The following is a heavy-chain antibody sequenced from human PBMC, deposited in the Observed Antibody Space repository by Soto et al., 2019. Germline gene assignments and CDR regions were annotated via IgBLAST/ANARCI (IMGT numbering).Heavy chain of an antibody. CDR1: GGTFSSYA. V-gene: IGHV1-69*12. D-gene: IGHD2-21*02. CDR2: IIPIFGTA. Sequence: QVQLVQSGAEVKKPGSSVKVSCKASGGTFSSYAISWVQQAPGQGLEWMGGIIPIFGTANYAQKFQGRVTITADESTSPAYMELSSLRSEDTAVYYCASGYVVVTATHYYYYYGMDVWGQGTTVTVSS. J-gene: IGHJ6*02. CDR3: ASGYVVVTATHYYYYYGMDV.